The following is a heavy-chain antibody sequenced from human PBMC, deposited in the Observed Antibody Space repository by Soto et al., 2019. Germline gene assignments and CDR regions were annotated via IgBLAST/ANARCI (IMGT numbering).Heavy chain of an antibody. D-gene: IGHD6-19*01. Sequence: VGSLRLSCAASGFTFRDYAMNWFRQAPVNGLEWVSYISGNGDSARYADSVKGRFTISRDNSRDTLYLQMNRLRVDDTAVYYCGKERRGSGWSVCNFWGQGILVTVS. CDR2: ISGNGDSA. CDR3: GKERRGSGWSVCNF. V-gene: IGHV3-23*01. J-gene: IGHJ4*02. CDR1: GFTFRDYA.